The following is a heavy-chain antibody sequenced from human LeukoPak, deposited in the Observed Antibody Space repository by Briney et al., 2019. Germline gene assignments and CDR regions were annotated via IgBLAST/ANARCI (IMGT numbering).Heavy chain of an antibody. CDR1: GFTFSSYS. D-gene: IGHD5-18*01. CDR2: ISSSSSTI. CDR3: ADRGYGYGFQH. Sequence: GGSLKLSCAASGFTFSSYSMNWVRQAPGKGLEWVSYISSSSSTIYYADSVKGRFTISRDNAKNSLYLQMNSLRAEDTAVYYCADRGYGYGFQHWGQGTLVTVSS. J-gene: IGHJ1*01. V-gene: IGHV3-48*01.